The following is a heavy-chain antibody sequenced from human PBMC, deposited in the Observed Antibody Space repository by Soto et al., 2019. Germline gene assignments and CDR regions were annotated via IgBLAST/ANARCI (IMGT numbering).Heavy chain of an antibody. CDR2: ISAYNGNT. CDR3: AGSGSYSHYYYGMDV. D-gene: IGHD3-10*01. Sequence: ASVKVSCKASGYTFTSYGISWVRQAPGQGLEWMGWISAYNGNTNYAQMLQGRVTMTTDTSTSTAYMELRSLRSDDTAVYYCAGSGSYSHYYYGMDVWGQGTTVTVSS. J-gene: IGHJ6*02. CDR1: GYTFTSYG. V-gene: IGHV1-18*01.